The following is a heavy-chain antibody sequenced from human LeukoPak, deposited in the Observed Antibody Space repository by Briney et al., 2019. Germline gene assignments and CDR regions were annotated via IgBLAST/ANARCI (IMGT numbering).Heavy chain of an antibody. CDR2: IQSNSGGT. CDR3: ASSSSGSYYSITY. Sequence: ASVKVSCKASGYTFTGYYIHWVRQAPGQGLEWMGWIQSNSGGTNYAQKFQGRFTMTRDTSISTAYMELSSLRSDDTAVYYCASSSSGSYYSITYWGQGTLVTVSS. J-gene: IGHJ4*02. D-gene: IGHD3-10*01. CDR1: GYTFTGYY. V-gene: IGHV1-2*02.